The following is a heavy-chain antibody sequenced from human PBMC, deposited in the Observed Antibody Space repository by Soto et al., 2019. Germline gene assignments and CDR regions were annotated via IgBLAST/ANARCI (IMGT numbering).Heavy chain of an antibody. V-gene: IGHV3-21*01. Sequence: PGGSLRLACAASGFSFSTYSMNWVRQAPGRGLEWVSCISSSSSHIYYADSVKGRFTISRDNAKNSLYLQMNSLRAEDTAVYYCARDVRGLDAFDIRAQRTTVTGSS. J-gene: IGHJ6*02. CDR2: ISSSSSHI. D-gene: IGHD3-9*01. CDR1: GFSFSTYS. CDR3: ARDVRGLDAFDI.